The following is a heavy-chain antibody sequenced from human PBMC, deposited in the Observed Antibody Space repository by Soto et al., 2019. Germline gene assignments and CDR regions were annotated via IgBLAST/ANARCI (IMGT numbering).Heavy chain of an antibody. Sequence: PSETLSLTCAVYGVSFIGYYWSWIRQPPGKGLEWIGEINHSGSTNYNPSLKSRVTISVDTSKNQFSLKLSSVTAADTAVYYCARLESGSRRSARPEIFYSGMDAWGQGTKVTVAS. CDR2: INHSGST. J-gene: IGHJ6*02. D-gene: IGHD6-6*01. CDR1: GVSFIGYY. V-gene: IGHV4-34*01. CDR3: ARLESGSRRSARPEIFYSGMDA.